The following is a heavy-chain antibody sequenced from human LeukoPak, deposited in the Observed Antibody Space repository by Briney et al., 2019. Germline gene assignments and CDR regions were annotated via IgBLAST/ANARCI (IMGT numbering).Heavy chain of an antibody. Sequence: PGGSLRLSCAASGFTFSSYSMNWVRQAPGKGLEWVAVISYDGSNKYYADSVKGRFTISRDNSKNTLYLQMNSLRAEDTAVYYCARDARYCSSTSCYKALYYYYGMDVWGQGTTVTVSS. J-gene: IGHJ6*02. CDR3: ARDARYCSSTSCYKALYYYYGMDV. CDR2: ISYDGSNK. CDR1: GFTFSSYS. D-gene: IGHD2-2*02. V-gene: IGHV3-30*03.